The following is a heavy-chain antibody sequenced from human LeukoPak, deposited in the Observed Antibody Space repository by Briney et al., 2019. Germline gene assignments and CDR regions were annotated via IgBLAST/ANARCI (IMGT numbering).Heavy chain of an antibody. CDR3: ARERGGYSGSYLDY. D-gene: IGHD1-26*01. Sequence: ASVKVSCKASGYTFTGYYMHWVRQAPGQGLEWMGWINLNSGGTNYAQKFQGRVTMTRDTSISTAYMELSRLRSDDTAVYYCARERGGYSGSYLDYWGQGTLVTVSS. V-gene: IGHV1-2*02. CDR1: GYTFTGYY. J-gene: IGHJ4*02. CDR2: INLNSGGT.